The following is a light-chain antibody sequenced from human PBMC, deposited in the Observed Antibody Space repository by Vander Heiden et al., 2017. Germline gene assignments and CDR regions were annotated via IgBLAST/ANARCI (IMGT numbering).Light chain of an antibody. J-gene: IGLJ2*01. CDR1: NIGSKS. V-gene: IGLV3-21*02. Sequence: SYVLTQPPSVSVAPGQTARTTCGGNNIGSKSVHWYQQKPGQAPVLVVYDDSDRPSGIPERFSGSNSGNTATLTISRVEAGDEADYYCQVWDSSPLFGGGTKLTVL. CDR2: DDS. CDR3: QVWDSSPL.